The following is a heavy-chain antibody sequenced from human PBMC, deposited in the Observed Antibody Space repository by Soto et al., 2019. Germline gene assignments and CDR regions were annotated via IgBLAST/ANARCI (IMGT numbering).Heavy chain of an antibody. V-gene: IGHV4-4*02. CDR3: ARSEATFLDY. Sequence: AETLSLTCTVSGGSMSSSNWWNWVRQSPGKGLEWIGETHQSGRTNYNPSLKSRVTISVDRSKNQFSLNLNSVTAADTAIYYCARSEATFLDYWGQGTLVTVSS. CDR1: GGSMSSSNW. J-gene: IGHJ4*02. D-gene: IGHD1-26*01. CDR2: THQSGRT.